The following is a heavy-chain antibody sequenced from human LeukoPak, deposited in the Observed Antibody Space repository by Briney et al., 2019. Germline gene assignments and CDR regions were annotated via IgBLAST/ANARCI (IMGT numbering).Heavy chain of an antibody. V-gene: IGHV4-38-2*02. CDR1: GYPISSGYY. Sequence: RSSETLSLTCTVSGYPISSGYYWGWIRQPPGKGLEWIGYIYHSGSTYYNPSLKSRVTISIDTSKNQFSLKLSSVTAADTAVYYCASITSYYDTSGYSGRVDAFDIWGQGTMVTVSS. CDR3: ASITSYYDTSGYSGRVDAFDI. CDR2: IYHSGST. D-gene: IGHD3-22*01. J-gene: IGHJ3*02.